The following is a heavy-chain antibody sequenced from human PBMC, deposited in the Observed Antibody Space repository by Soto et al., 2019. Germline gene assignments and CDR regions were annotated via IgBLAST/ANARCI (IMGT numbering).Heavy chain of an antibody. CDR1: GFTFSSYG. Sequence: PGGSLRLSCSASGFTFSSYGMHWVRQAPGKGLEFVSAIISNGGTTYYADSVRGRFTISRDNSKHTLYLQMSSLRADDTAIYYCVKDRSLGVADIYVFDYWGQGTLVTVSS. V-gene: IGHV3-64D*06. J-gene: IGHJ4*02. D-gene: IGHD6-19*01. CDR3: VKDRSLGVADIYVFDY. CDR2: IISNGGTT.